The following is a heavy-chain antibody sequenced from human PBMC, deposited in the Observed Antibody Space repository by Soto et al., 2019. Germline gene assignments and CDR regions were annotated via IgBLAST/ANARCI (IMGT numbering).Heavy chain of an antibody. CDR2: IIPILGIA. V-gene: IGHV1-69*02. Sequence: QVQLVQSGAEVKKPGSSVKVSCKASGGTFSSYTISWVRQAPGQGLEWMGRIIPILGIANYAQKFQGRVTITADKSTTTAYIELSSLRSEDTAVYYCYLDSRGPNEGYWGQGTLVTVSS. CDR3: YLDSRGPNEGY. D-gene: IGHD3-22*01. J-gene: IGHJ4*02. CDR1: GGTFSSYT.